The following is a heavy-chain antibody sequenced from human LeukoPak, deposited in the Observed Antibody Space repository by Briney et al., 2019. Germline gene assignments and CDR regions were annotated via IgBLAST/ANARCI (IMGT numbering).Heavy chain of an antibody. CDR2: IYPSGSA. CDR1: GVSISGYY. J-gene: IGHJ4*02. D-gene: IGHD4-17*01. CDR3: ACEYGDLDY. Sequence: SETLSLTCTVSGVSISGYYWSWLRQPAGKGLEWIGRIYPSGSANYNPSLKSGGTISVGTYKNQFALKLNSVTAAGTAGYYCACEYGDLDYWGQGAQVTVSS. V-gene: IGHV4-4*07.